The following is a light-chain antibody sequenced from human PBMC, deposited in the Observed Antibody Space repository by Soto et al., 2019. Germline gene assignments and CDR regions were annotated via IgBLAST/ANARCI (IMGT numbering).Light chain of an antibody. J-gene: IGKJ2*01. CDR3: QQYSKWPSYT. CDR2: SSS. CDR1: QSVSTN. Sequence: EIVMTQSPATLSVSPGERAALSCRASQSVSTNLAWYQQKPGQAPRLLIYSSSTRATNIPARFSGSGSGTEFTLTIISLHSEEFAVYYCQQYSKWPSYTFGQGTKLAIK. V-gene: IGKV3-15*01.